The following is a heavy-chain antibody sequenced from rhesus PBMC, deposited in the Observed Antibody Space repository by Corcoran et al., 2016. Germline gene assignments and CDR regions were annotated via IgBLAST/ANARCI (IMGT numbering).Heavy chain of an antibody. CDR2: IGGSSGST. D-gene: IGHD2-21*01. CDR1: GGSLSGYY. CDR3: ARMVLYWYFDI. Sequence: QVQLQESGPGLVKPSETLSLTCAVSGGSLSGYYWNWIRQPPGKGLEWIGYIGGSSGSTYYNPSLKRRVTISTDTSKNQFSLKLSSVTAADTAVYYCARMVLYWYFDIWGPGTPITISS. J-gene: IGHJ2*01. V-gene: IGHV4-165*02.